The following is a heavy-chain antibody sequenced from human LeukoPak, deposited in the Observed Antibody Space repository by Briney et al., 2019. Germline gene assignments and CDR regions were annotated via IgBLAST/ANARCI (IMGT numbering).Heavy chain of an antibody. CDR2: IYTSGST. V-gene: IGHV4-61*02. CDR3: AREAKYYYDSSGYNDYFDY. Sequence: PSETLSLTCTVSGGSISSGSYYWSWIRQPAGKGLEWIGRIYTSGSTNYNPSLKSRVTISVDTSKNQFSLKLSSVTAADTAVYYCAREAKYYYDSSGYNDYFDYWGQGTLVTVSS. D-gene: IGHD3-22*01. CDR1: GGSISSGSYY. J-gene: IGHJ4*02.